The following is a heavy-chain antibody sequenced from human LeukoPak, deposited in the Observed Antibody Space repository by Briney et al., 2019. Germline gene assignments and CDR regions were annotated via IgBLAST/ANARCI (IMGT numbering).Heavy chain of an antibody. Sequence: SETLSLTCAVYGGSFSGYYWTWIRQPPGRGLEWIGEINHSGSTNYNPSLKSRVTISVDTSKSQFSLKLNSVAVADTAMYYCARGRDPYWGQGTLVTVSS. CDR3: ARGRDPY. CDR2: INHSGST. V-gene: IGHV4-34*01. CDR1: GGSFSGYY. J-gene: IGHJ4*02.